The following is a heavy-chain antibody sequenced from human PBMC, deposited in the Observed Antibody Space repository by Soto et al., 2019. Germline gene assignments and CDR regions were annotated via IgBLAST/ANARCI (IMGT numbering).Heavy chain of an antibody. V-gene: IGHV4-38-2*01. CDR1: GYSISSGYY. CDR2: TYYGASS. CDR3: VRVAGSASWYETDS. Sequence: PSETLSLTCAVSGYSISSGYYGGWIRQPPGKGMEWLGTTYYGASSYYNPSLRSRITILLDASTNQLSLKLSSVTAADTAVYFCVRVAGSASWYETDSWGQGILVTVSS. J-gene: IGHJ4*02. D-gene: IGHD6-13*01.